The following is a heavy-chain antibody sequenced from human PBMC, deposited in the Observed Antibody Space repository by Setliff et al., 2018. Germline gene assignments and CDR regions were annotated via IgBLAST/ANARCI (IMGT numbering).Heavy chain of an antibody. J-gene: IGHJ4*02. V-gene: IGHV4-61*10. D-gene: IGHD2-2*01. Sequence: KSSETLSLTCTVSGDSVSSDRFHWGWFRQSAGKGLEWIGNIFHSGSTYYNPTLNSRVTMSVDTSKNQVSLKLSSMTAADTAVYYCARGRPPLVGDYWGQGTLVTVSS. CDR2: IFHSGST. CDR3: ARGRPPLVGDY. CDR1: GDSVSSDRFH.